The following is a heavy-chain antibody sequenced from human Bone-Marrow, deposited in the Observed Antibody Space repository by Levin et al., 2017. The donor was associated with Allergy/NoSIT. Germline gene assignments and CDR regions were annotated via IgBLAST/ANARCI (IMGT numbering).Heavy chain of an antibody. V-gene: IGHV3-23*01. CDR2: ISGSGGST. Sequence: LSLTCAASGFPFSSYAMSWVRPAPGKGLEWVSAISGSGGSTYYADSVKGRFTISRDNSKNTLYLQMNSLRAEDTAVYYCAKVVRLSYYDFWSGYPTSFDPWGQGTLVTVSS. D-gene: IGHD3-3*01. J-gene: IGHJ5*02. CDR3: AKVVRLSYYDFWSGYPTSFDP. CDR1: GFPFSSYA.